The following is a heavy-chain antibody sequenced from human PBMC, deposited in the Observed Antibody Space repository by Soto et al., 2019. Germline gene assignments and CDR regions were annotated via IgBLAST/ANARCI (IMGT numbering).Heavy chain of an antibody. Sequence: ASVKVSCKASGGTFSSYTISWVRQAPGQGLEWMGRIIPILGIANYAQKFQGRVTITADKSTSTAYMELSSLRSEDTAVYYCARGIQLWATEDYYFDYWGQGTLVTVSS. V-gene: IGHV1-69*02. CDR3: ARGIQLWATEDYYFDY. CDR1: GGTFSSYT. J-gene: IGHJ4*02. D-gene: IGHD5-18*01. CDR2: IIPILGIA.